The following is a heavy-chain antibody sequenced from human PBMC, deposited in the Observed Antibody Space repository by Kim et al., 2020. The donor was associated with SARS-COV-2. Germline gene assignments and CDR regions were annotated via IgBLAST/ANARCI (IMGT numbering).Heavy chain of an antibody. Sequence: GGSLRLSCATSGFTFGNYWMSWVRQAPGKGLEWVANIDHTGSEKNYVDFVQGRFTISRDIHKNVLFLQMDSLRVEDTAMYYCARDAFYRTELVTPDFWGQGTPVIVSS. CDR2: IDHTGSEK. V-gene: IGHV3-7*03. J-gene: IGHJ4*02. D-gene: IGHD2-21*02. CDR3: ARDAFYRTELVTPDF. CDR1: GFTFGNYW.